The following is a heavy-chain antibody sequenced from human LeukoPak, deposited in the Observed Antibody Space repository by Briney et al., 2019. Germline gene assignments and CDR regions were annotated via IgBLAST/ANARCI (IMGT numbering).Heavy chain of an antibody. CDR3: ARRYGSGSSGTFDY. D-gene: IGHD3-10*01. Sequence: SETLSLTCTVSGGSISSYYWSWIRQSPGKGLEWIGYIYYSGSTNYNPSLKSRVTMSVDTSKNQFSLKLSSVTAADTAVYYCARRYGSGSSGTFDYWGQGTLVTVSS. CDR1: GGSISSYY. CDR2: IYYSGST. J-gene: IGHJ4*02. V-gene: IGHV4-59*01.